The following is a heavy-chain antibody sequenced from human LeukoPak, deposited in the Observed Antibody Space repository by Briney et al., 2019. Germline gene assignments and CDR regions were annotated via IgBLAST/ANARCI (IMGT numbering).Heavy chain of an antibody. D-gene: IGHD3-22*01. CDR3: ARTLDSSGYYYLWFDP. CDR2: IYPGDSDT. V-gene: IGHV5-51*01. CDR1: GYSFTSYW. Sequence: GESLKISCKGSGYSFTSYWIGWVRQMPGKGLEWMGSIYPGDSDTRYSPSFQGQVTISADKSISTAYLQWSSLKASDTAMYYCARTLDSSGYYYLWFDPWGQGTLVTVSS. J-gene: IGHJ5*02.